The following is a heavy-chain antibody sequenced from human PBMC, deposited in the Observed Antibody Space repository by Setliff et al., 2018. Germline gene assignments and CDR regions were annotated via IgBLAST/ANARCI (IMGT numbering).Heavy chain of an antibody. J-gene: IGHJ6*01. CDR2: INNYNFNT. D-gene: IGHD3-22*01. Sequence: ASVKVSCKSSGFTFTDYGVTWVRQAPGQGLEWMGWINNYNFNTQYAQKFQGRVTVTTDTSTTTAYMELRSLRSDDTAVYYCAIERRYDGLNYYGIDVWGQGTTVTASS. CDR1: GFTFTDYG. CDR3: AIERRYDGLNYYGIDV. V-gene: IGHV1-18*01.